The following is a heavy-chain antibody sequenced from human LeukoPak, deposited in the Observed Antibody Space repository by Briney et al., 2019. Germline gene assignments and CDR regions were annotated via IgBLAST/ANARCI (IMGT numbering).Heavy chain of an antibody. CDR1: GFTFSSYA. CDR2: ISSSSSYI. D-gene: IGHD1-14*01. V-gene: IGHV3-21*01. CDR3: ARGRTDAFDF. Sequence: GGSLRLSCAASGFTFSSYAMSWVRQAPGKGLEWVSYISSSSSYIYYADSVKGRFTISRDNAKNSLYLQMNSLRAEDTAVYSCARGRTDAFDFWGQGTMVTVSS. J-gene: IGHJ3*01.